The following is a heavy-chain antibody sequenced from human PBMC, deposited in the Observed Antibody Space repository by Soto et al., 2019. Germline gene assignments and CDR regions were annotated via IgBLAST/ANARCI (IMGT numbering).Heavy chain of an antibody. Sequence: GGSLRLSCGASGFPFMTYWMSWVRQAPGKGLEWVAHMKEEATEKYLDSVKGRFIISRDNAKNSLYLQMNSLRGDDTAVYYCAGGGVYDSGRYHYWGQGTLVTVSS. CDR1: GFPFMTYW. J-gene: IGHJ4*02. D-gene: IGHD6-25*01. CDR2: MKEEATEK. V-gene: IGHV3-7*01. CDR3: AGGGVYDSGRYHY.